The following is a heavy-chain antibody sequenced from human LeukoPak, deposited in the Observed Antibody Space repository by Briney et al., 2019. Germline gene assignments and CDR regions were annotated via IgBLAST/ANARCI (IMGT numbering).Heavy chain of an antibody. CDR1: GFTFSSYA. D-gene: IGHD3-9*01. J-gene: IGHJ4*02. CDR3: ARDHPYYDILTGSPILDYFDY. CDR2: ISYDGSNK. Sequence: GRSLRLSCAASGFTFSSYAMHWVRQAPGKGLEWVAVISYDGSNKYYADSVKGRFTISRDNSKNTLYLQMNSLRAEDTAVYYCARDHPYYDILTGSPILDYFDYWGQGTLVTVSS. V-gene: IGHV3-30-3*01.